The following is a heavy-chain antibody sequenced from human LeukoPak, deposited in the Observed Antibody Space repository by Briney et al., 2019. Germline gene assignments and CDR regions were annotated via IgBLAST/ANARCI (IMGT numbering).Heavy chain of an antibody. Sequence: GGSLRLSCAASGFTFSSYGMHWVRQAPGKGLEWVAVISYDGSNKYYADSVKGRFTISRDNSKNTLYLQMNSLRAEDTAVYYCAKDAITGTTPFEDWGQGTLVTVSS. CDR1: GFTFSSYG. CDR2: ISYDGSNK. V-gene: IGHV3-30*18. CDR3: AKDAITGTTPFED. D-gene: IGHD1-20*01. J-gene: IGHJ4*02.